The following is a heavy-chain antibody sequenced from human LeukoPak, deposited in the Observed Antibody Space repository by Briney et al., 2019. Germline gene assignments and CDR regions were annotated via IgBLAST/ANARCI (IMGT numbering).Heavy chain of an antibody. CDR2: IKQDGSEK. J-gene: IGHJ3*02. CDR1: GFTLSSYW. D-gene: IGHD6-19*01. Sequence: GGSLRLSCAASGFTLSSYWMSWVRQAPGKGLEWVANIKQDGSEKYYVDSVKGRFTISRDNAKNSLYLQMNSLRAEDTAVYYCATTPGRGWPDDAFDIWGQGTMVTVSS. V-gene: IGHV3-7*01. CDR3: ATTPGRGWPDDAFDI.